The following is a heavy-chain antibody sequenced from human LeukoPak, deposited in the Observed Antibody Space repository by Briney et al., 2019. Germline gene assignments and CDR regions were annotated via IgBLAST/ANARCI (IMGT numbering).Heavy chain of an antibody. CDR1: GFTFSNYA. Sequence: GGSLRLSCAASGFTFSNYAMHWVRQAPGKGLEWVAVISYDGTNTFYADSVKGRFTISRDNSKNTLYLQMNSLRAEDTAVYYCARTELVLGSFDYWGQGTLVTVSS. D-gene: IGHD6-13*01. V-gene: IGHV3-30*04. CDR2: ISYDGTNT. CDR3: ARTELVLGSFDY. J-gene: IGHJ4*02.